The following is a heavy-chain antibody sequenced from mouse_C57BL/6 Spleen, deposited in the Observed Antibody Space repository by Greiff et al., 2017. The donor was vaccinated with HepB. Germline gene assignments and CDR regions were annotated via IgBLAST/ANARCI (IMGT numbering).Heavy chain of an antibody. CDR3: AGGQSQLRSYAIGY. V-gene: IGHV1-59*01. D-gene: IGHD3-1*01. CDR1: GYTFTSYW. Sequence: QVQLQQPGAELVRPGTSVKVSCKASGYTFTSYWMHGVKQRPGQGLEWIGVIDPSDSYTNYNQKFKGKATLTVDTSSSTAYMQLSSLTSEDSAVFYCAGGQSQLRSYAIGYWGEGTSASVSP. J-gene: IGHJ4*01. CDR2: IDPSDSYT.